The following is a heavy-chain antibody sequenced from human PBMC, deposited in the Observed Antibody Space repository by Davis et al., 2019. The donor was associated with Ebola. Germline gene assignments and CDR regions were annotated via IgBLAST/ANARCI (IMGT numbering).Heavy chain of an antibody. J-gene: IGHJ3*02. CDR2: ISGSGGST. CDR1: GFTFSSYA. D-gene: IGHD5-24*01. V-gene: IGHV3-23*01. CDR3: ARDSPSTPDGLDDAFDI. Sequence: PGGSLRLSCAASGFTFSSYAMSWVRQAPGKGLEWVSAISGSGGSTYYADSVKGRFTISRDNAKNSLYLQMNSLRAEDTAVYYCARDSPSTPDGLDDAFDIWGQGTMVTVSS.